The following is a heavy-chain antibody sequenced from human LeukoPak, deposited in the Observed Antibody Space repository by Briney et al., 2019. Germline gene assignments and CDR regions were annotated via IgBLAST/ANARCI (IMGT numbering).Heavy chain of an antibody. J-gene: IGHJ4*02. Sequence: PSQTLSLTCTASGGSISSGSYYWSWIRQPAGKGLEWIGRIYTSGSTNYNPSLKSRVTISVDTSKNQFSLKLSSVTAADTAVYYCARVGYNQGYWGQGTLVTVSS. CDR2: IYTSGST. V-gene: IGHV4-61*02. CDR3: ARVGYNQGY. D-gene: IGHD5-24*01. CDR1: GGSISSGSYY.